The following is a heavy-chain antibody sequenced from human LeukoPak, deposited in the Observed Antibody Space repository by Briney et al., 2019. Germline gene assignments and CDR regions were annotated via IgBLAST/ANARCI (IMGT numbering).Heavy chain of an antibody. D-gene: IGHD3-10*01. CDR1: GGSISSYN. V-gene: IGHV4-59*08. J-gene: IGHJ4*02. Sequence: SETLSLTCTVSGGSISSYNWSWIRQPPGKGLEWVGYIYYSGSTNYNPYLESRVTMSVDTSKNQFSLKLSSVTAADTALYYCARYTRGSGSYYNFDYWGQGTLVTVSS. CDR2: IYYSGST. CDR3: ARYTRGSGSYYNFDY.